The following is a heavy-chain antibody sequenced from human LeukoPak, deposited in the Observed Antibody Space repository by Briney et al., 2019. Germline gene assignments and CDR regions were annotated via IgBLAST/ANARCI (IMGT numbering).Heavy chain of an antibody. J-gene: IGHJ4*02. Sequence: ASGRVSCKASGYTFTGYYMHWVRQAPGQGLEWMGWINPHSGGTNYAQKFQGRVTMTRDTSISTAYMDLSRLRSDDTAVYYCARAHEYGDLLIDYWGQGTLVTVSS. CDR3: ARAHEYGDLLIDY. V-gene: IGHV1-2*02. CDR2: INPHSGGT. CDR1: GYTFTGYY. D-gene: IGHD4-17*01.